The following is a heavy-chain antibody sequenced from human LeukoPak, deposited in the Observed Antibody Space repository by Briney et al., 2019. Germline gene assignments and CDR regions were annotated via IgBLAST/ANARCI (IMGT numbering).Heavy chain of an antibody. CDR1: GYTFTSFG. D-gene: IGHD2/OR15-2a*01. V-gene: IGHV1-18*01. Sequence: ASVKVSCKTSGYTFTSFGITWVRQAPGQGLEWMGWIGGYDGNTHSAQKFQGRVTMTTDTSTATGYMEVTSLRSDDTAVYFCARGNRGYSDHWGQGTLVTVSS. J-gene: IGHJ4*02. CDR2: IGGYDGNT. CDR3: ARGNRGYSDH.